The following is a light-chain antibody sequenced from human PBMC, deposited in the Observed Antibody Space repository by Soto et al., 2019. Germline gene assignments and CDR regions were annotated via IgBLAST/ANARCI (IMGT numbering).Light chain of an antibody. V-gene: IGKV3-11*01. CDR2: DAS. CDR3: QQRSNWSKT. J-gene: IGKJ1*01. CDR1: QNVSSY. Sequence: EIVSTQSPATLSLSPGERATLSCRASQNVSSYLAWYQQKPGQAPRLLIYDASNRATGIPARFSGSGSGTDFTLTISSLEPEDFAVYYCQQRSNWSKTFGQGTKVDIK.